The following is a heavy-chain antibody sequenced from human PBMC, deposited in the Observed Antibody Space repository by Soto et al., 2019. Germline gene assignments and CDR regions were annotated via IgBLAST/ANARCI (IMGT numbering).Heavy chain of an antibody. CDR1: GFTFSSYA. CDR3: AKDIVATISYDWFDP. CDR2: ISGSGGST. V-gene: IGHV3-23*01. D-gene: IGHD5-12*01. Sequence: EVQLLESGGGLVQPGGSLRLSCAASGFTFSSYAMSWVRQAPGKGLEWVSAISGSGGSTYYADSVKGRFTISRDNSKNPLYLQMNSLRAEDTAVYYCAKDIVATISYDWFDPWGQGTLVTVSS. J-gene: IGHJ5*02.